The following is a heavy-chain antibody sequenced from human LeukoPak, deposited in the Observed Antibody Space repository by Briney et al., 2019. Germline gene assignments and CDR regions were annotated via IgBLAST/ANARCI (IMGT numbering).Heavy chain of an antibody. Sequence: SETLSLTCTVSGGSISSYYWSWIRQPPGKGLEWIGYIYYSGSTNYNPSLKSRATISVDTSKNQFSLRLSSVTAADTAVYYCARDAYYDSSGPYHGNWFDPWGQGTLVTVSS. CDR2: IYYSGST. V-gene: IGHV4-59*01. J-gene: IGHJ5*02. CDR1: GGSISSYY. CDR3: ARDAYYDSSGPYHGNWFDP. D-gene: IGHD3-22*01.